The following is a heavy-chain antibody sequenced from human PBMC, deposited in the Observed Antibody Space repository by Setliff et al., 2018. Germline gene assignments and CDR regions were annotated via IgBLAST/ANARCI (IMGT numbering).Heavy chain of an antibody. D-gene: IGHD2-2*01. Sequence: GGSLRLSCAASGFTFSNYYMTWIRQAPGKGLEWISYIHDSGNPTYYADSVKGRFTVSRDNAKNSLYLQMNSLRAEDTAVYYCARAHSSTLSVHDYWGQGTLVTVSS. J-gene: IGHJ4*02. V-gene: IGHV3-11*04. CDR2: IHDSGNPT. CDR3: ARAHSSTLSVHDY. CDR1: GFTFSNYY.